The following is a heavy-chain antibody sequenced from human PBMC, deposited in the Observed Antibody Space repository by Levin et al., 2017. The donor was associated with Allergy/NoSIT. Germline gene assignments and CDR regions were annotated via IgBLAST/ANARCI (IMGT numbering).Heavy chain of an antibody. J-gene: IGHJ4*02. CDR2: IYHSGST. D-gene: IGHD1-26*01. CDR1: GGSISSSNW. CDR3: ARQISRGGPIVGAPSGGFDY. Sequence: SCAVSGGSISSSNWWSWVRQPPGKGLEWIGEIYHSGSTNYNPSLKSRVTISVDKSKNQFSLKLSSVTAADTAVYYCARQISRGGPIVGAPSGGFDYWGQGTLVTVSS. V-gene: IGHV4-4*02.